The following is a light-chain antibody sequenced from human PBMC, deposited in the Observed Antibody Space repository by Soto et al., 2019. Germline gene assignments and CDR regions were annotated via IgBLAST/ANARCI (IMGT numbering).Light chain of an antibody. V-gene: IGKV3-20*01. Sequence: EIVMTQSPGTLSLSPGERATISCRASQVIGSRYLAWYHQKSGQAPRLLIYGTSSRATGIPDRFSGSGSGIDFTLTISSLEPEDFGVYYCQQFGSSIPHTFGQGTKLEIK. CDR2: GTS. J-gene: IGKJ2*01. CDR3: QQFGSSIPHT. CDR1: QVIGSRY.